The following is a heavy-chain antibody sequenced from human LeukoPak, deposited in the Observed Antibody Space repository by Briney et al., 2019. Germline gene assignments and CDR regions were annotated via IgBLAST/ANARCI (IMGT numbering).Heavy chain of an antibody. D-gene: IGHD6-13*01. Sequence: SETLSLTCAVSGVSVTTYYWNWIRQPPGKGLEWIGYISSSGGTNYSPSLRSRVTMSVDTSKNQLSLSLSSVTAADTAVYYCATQASGYRSPFDFWGQGTVVTVSS. V-gene: IGHV4-4*08. CDR2: ISSSGGT. CDR1: GVSVTTYY. J-gene: IGHJ4*02. CDR3: ATQASGYRSPFDF.